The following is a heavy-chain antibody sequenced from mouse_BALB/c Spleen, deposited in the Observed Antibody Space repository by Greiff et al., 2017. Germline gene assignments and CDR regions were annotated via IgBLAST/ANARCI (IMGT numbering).Heavy chain of an antibody. CDR1: GYTFTSYW. Sequence: VQLQQPGAELVKPGASVKLSCKASGYTFTSYWMHWVKQRPGQGLEWIGEINPSNGRTNYNEKFKSKATLTVDKSSSTAYMQLSSLTSEDSAVYYCARSGDGLDYWGQGTTLTVAS. CDR3: ARSGDGLDY. J-gene: IGHJ2*01. V-gene: IGHV1S81*02. CDR2: INPSNGRT. D-gene: IGHD2-3*01.